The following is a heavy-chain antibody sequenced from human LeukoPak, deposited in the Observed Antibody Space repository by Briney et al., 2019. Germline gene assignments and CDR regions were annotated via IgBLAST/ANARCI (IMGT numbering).Heavy chain of an antibody. CDR1: GFTFSSYW. D-gene: IGHD3-10*01. CDR3: AREGVPYAGDY. CDR2: IKQDGSEK. Sequence: GGSLRLSCAASGFTFSSYWMSWVRQAPGKGLEWVANIKQDGSEKNYVDPVKGRFTISRDNAKNAQYLQMNSLRAEDTAIYYCAREGVPYAGDYWGQGTLVTVSS. J-gene: IGHJ4*02. V-gene: IGHV3-7*01.